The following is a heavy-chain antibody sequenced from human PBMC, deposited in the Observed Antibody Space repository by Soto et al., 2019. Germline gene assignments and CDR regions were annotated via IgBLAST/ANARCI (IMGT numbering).Heavy chain of an antibody. CDR2: IFSNDEK. D-gene: IGHD3-10*01. CDR1: GFSLSNARMG. V-gene: IGHV2-26*01. J-gene: IGHJ4*02. Sequence: QVTLKESGPVLVKPTETLTLTCTVSGFSLSNARMGVSWIRQPPGKALEWLAHIFSNDEKSYSTSLKSRLTISKDTSKSQVVLTMTNKDPVDTATYYCARIRGYYGSGDTFDYWGQGTLVTVSS. CDR3: ARIRGYYGSGDTFDY.